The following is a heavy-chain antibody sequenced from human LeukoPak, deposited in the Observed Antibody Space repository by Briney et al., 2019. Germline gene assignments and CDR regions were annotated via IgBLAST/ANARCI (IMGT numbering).Heavy chain of an antibody. J-gene: IGHJ3*02. D-gene: IGHD3-3*01. CDR1: GFTVSSNY. CDR3: ARVASASITIFGVTRGAPDI. V-gene: IGHV3-11*04. Sequence: GGSLRLSCAASGFTVSSNYMSWIRQAPGKGLEWVSYISSHGSTIYYADSVKGRFTISRDNAKNSLYLQMNSLRAEDTAVYYCARVASASITIFGVTRGAPDIWGQGTMVTVSS. CDR2: ISSHGSTI.